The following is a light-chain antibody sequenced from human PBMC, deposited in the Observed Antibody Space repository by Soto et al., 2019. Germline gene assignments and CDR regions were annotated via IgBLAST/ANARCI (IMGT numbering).Light chain of an antibody. CDR1: SSDIGGYNY. CDR3: ASRAVKTVRV. V-gene: IGLV2-8*01. J-gene: IGLJ3*02. CDR2: EVT. Sequence: QSALTQPPSASGSPGQSVTISCTGTSSDIGGYNYVSWYQQHPGKAPKLLIYEVTKRPSGVADRFSGSKSGNTASLTVSGLQSEDEAEYYCASRAVKTVRVFGGGTKLTVL.